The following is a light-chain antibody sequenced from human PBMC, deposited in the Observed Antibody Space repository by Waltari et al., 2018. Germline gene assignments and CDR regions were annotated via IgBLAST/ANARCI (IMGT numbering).Light chain of an antibody. CDR2: AAS. CDR3: QQYNKWPRT. J-gene: IGKJ1*01. Sequence: EIVMTQSPAPLSVSPGERAPVSCRASQSACANLAWDQHKPGQAPRLLIYAASTRATGIPARFSGSGSGTEFTLTISSLQSEDFAVYYCQQYNKWPRTFGQGTKVEIK. CDR1: QSACAN. V-gene: IGKV3-15*01.